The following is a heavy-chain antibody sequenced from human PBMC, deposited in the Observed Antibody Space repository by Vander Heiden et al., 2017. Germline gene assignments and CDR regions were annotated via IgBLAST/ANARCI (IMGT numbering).Heavy chain of an antibody. CDR2: IWYDGSNK. D-gene: IGHD2-15*01. CDR1: GFTFRSYG. Sequence: QVQLLESGGGVVQPGRSLRLSCAASGFTFRSYGMHWVRQDPGKGLEWVEVIWYDGSNKYYADSVKGRFTISRDNSKNTLYLQMNSLRAEDTAVYYCARDPFGYCSGGSCYSLAYWGQGTLVTVSS. V-gene: IGHV3-33*01. J-gene: IGHJ4*02. CDR3: ARDPFGYCSGGSCYSLAY.